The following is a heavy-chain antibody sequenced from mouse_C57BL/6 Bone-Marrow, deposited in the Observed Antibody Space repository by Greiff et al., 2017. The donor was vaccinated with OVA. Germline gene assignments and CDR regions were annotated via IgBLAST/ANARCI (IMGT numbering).Heavy chain of an antibody. CDR2: ISYDGSN. Sequence: EVQLVESGPGLVKPSQSLSLTCSVTGYSITSGYYWNWIRQFPGNKLEWMGYISYDGSNNYNPSLKNRISITRDTSKNQFFLKLNSVTTEDTATYYCARRYDSRDWFAYWGQGTLVTVSA. J-gene: IGHJ3*01. D-gene: IGHD2-4*01. CDR3: ARRYDSRDWFAY. V-gene: IGHV3-6*01. CDR1: GYSITSGYY.